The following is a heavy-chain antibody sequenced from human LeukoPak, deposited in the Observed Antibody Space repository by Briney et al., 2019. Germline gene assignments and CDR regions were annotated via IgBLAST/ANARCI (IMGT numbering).Heavy chain of an antibody. Sequence: SETLSLTCTVSGGSISSGGYYWSWIRQPPGKGLEWIGYIYHSGSTYYNPSLKNRVTISVDRSKNQFSLKLSSVTAADTAVYYCARYPMVVVVPAAMGMDVWGKGTTVTVSS. J-gene: IGHJ6*03. CDR1: GGSISSGGYY. CDR2: IYHSGST. D-gene: IGHD2-2*01. V-gene: IGHV4-30-2*01. CDR3: ARYPMVVVVPAAMGMDV.